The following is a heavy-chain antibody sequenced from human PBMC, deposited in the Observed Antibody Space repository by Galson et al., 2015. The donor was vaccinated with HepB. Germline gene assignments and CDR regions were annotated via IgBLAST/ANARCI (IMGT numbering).Heavy chain of an antibody. D-gene: IGHD3-3*01. Sequence: TLSLTCAVSGGSISSGGYSWSWIRQPPGKGLEWIGYIYHSGSTYYNPSLKSRVTISVDRSKNQFSLKLSSVTAADTAVYYCASTYYDFWSGYPHFDYWGQGTLVTVSS. CDR3: ASTYYDFWSGYPHFDY. CDR1: GGSISSGGYS. J-gene: IGHJ4*02. V-gene: IGHV4-30-2*01. CDR2: IYHSGST.